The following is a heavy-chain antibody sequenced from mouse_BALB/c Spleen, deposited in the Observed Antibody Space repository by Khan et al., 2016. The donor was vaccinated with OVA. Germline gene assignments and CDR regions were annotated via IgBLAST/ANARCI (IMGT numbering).Heavy chain of an antibody. CDR3: ARRLVDYYAMDY. Sequence: EVELVESGGGVVKPGGSLKLSCSASGFTFSSFAMSWVRLTPEKRLEWVATISSGGHYTFYPDSVQGRFTISRDNARTPLYLQMSSLRSEGMAMYYWARRLVDYYAMDYWGQGTSVTVSS. CDR2: ISSGGHYT. CDR1: GFTFSSFA. J-gene: IGHJ4*01. V-gene: IGHV5-9-3*01. D-gene: IGHD2-2*01.